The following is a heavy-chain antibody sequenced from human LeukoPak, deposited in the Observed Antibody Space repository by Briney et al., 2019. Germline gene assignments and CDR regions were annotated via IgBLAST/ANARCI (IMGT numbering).Heavy chain of an antibody. J-gene: IGHJ6*03. V-gene: IGHV1-69*05. CDR3: ARASRGGCSGGSCYSTVYYYYYMDV. CDR2: IIPIFGTA. CDR1: GYTFTSYG. Sequence: ASVKVSCKASGYTFTSYGISWARQAPGQGLEWMGGIIPIFGTANYAQKFQGRVTITTDESTSTAYMELSSLRSEDTAVYYCARASRGGCSGGSCYSTVYYYYYMDVWGKGTTVTVSS. D-gene: IGHD2-15*01.